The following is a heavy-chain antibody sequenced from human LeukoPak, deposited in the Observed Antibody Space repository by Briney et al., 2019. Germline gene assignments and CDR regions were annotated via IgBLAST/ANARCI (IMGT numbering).Heavy chain of an antibody. CDR2: INPNSGGT. Sequence: GASVKVSCKASGYTFTGYYMHWVRQAPGQGLEWMGWINPNSGGTNYAQKFQGRVTMTRDTSISTAYMELSRLRSDDTAVYYCARDLIGSGSPLGYWGQGTLVTVSS. D-gene: IGHD3-10*01. CDR3: ARDLIGSGSPLGY. CDR1: GYTFTGYY. V-gene: IGHV1-2*02. J-gene: IGHJ4*02.